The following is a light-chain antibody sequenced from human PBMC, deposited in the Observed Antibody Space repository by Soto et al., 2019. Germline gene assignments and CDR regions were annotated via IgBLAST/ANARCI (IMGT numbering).Light chain of an antibody. CDR2: GHS. V-gene: IGLV1-40*01. CDR1: GSDIGAGYD. CDR3: QFYDTSRSAV. J-gene: IGLJ1*01. Sequence: QSVLAQPPSVSGAPGQRVTISCSGSGSDIGAGYDVHWYQQLPGKAPKLLIFGHSNRPSGVPDRFSGSTSGTSASLAISGLQVDDEADYYCQFYDTSRSAVFGTGTKVTVL.